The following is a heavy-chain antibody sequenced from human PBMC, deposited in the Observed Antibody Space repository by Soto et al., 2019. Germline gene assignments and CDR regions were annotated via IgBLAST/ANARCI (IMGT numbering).Heavy chain of an antibody. CDR1: GFTFSNAW. Sequence: EVQLVESGGGLVKPGGSLRLSCAASGFTFSNAWMSWVRQAPGKGLEWVGRIKSKTDGGTTDYAAPVKGRFTISRDDSKNTLYLQMNGLKTEDTAVYYCTTDLYDSSGYRRDYWGQGTLVTVSS. CDR2: IKSKTDGGTT. J-gene: IGHJ4*02. D-gene: IGHD3-22*01. V-gene: IGHV3-15*01. CDR3: TTDLYDSSGYRRDY.